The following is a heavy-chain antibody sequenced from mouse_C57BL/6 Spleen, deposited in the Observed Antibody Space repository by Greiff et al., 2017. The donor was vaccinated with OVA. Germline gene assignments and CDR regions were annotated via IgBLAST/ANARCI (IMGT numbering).Heavy chain of an antibody. V-gene: IGHV5-17*01. J-gene: IGHJ2*01. CDR2: ISSGSSTI. Sequence: EVQVVESGGGLVKPGGSLKLSCAASGFTFSDYGMHWVRQAPEKGLEWVAYISSGSSTIYYADKVKGRFTISRDNAKNTLFLQMTSLGSEDTAMYYCASDYDGYYFDYWGQGTTLTVSS. D-gene: IGHD2-4*01. CDR1: GFTFSDYG. CDR3: ASDYDGYYFDY.